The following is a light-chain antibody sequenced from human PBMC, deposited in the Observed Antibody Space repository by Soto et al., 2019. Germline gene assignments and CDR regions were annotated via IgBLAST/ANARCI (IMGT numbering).Light chain of an antibody. V-gene: IGKV3-11*01. Sequence: EIVLTQSPATLSLSPGERVTLSCRASQSVRSNLAWYQQKPGQAPRLLIYDASNRATGIPARFSGRGSGTDFTLTITSLEPEDFAFYYCQQRSNWITFGQGTRLEIK. CDR1: QSVRSN. CDR2: DAS. CDR3: QQRSNWIT. J-gene: IGKJ5*01.